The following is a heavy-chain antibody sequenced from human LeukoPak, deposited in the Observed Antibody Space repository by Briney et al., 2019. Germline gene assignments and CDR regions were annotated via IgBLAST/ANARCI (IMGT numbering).Heavy chain of an antibody. CDR1: GFTFSSYG. CDR2: ISYDGSNK. CDR3: AKDQEDCSGGSCYYGMDV. Sequence: GGSLRLSCAASGFTFSSYGMHWVRQAPGKGLEWVAVISYDGSNKYYADSVKGRFTISRDNSKNTLYLQMNSLRAEDTAVYYCAKDQEDCSGGSCYYGMDVWGQGTTVTVSS. V-gene: IGHV3-30*18. D-gene: IGHD2-15*01. J-gene: IGHJ6*02.